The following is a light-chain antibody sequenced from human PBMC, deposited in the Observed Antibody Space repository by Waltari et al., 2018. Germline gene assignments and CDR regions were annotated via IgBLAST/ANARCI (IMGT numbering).Light chain of an antibody. V-gene: IGLV2-14*03. CDR2: DVS. CDR3: GSYTSSTTLA. J-gene: IGLJ1*01. Sequence: QSALTQPASVSGSPGQSITISCTGTSSDVGGYDYVSWYKQHPGKAPKLMLYDVSNRPLEVSHRFSGSKSGNTASLTISGLQADDEAEYYCGSYTSSTTLAFGTGTKVTVL. CDR1: SSDVGGYDY.